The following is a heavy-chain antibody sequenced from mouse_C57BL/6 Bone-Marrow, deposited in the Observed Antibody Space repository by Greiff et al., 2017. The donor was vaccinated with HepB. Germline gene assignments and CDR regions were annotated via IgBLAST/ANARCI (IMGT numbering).Heavy chain of an antibody. CDR1: GYTFTSYG. Sequence: QVQLQQSGAELARPGASVKLSCKASGYTFTSYGISWVKQRTGQGLEWIGEIYPRSGNTYYNAKFKGKATLTADKSSSTAYMELRSLTSEDSAVYFCAKNYVGWFAYWGQGTLVTVSA. D-gene: IGHD1-1*01. CDR3: AKNYVGWFAY. CDR2: IYPRSGNT. J-gene: IGHJ3*01. V-gene: IGHV1-81*01.